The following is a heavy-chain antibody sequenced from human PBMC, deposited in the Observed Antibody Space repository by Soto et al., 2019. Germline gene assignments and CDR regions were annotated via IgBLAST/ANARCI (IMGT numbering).Heavy chain of an antibody. CDR2: ISYDGSNK. CDR1: GFTFSSYG. V-gene: IGHV3-30*18. Sequence: GGSLRLSCAASGFTFSSYGMHWVRQAPGKGLEWVAVISYDGSNKYYADSVKGRFTISRDNSKNTLYLQMNSLRAEDTAVYYCAKATVGSGWSLDYWGQGTLVTVSS. D-gene: IGHD6-19*01. J-gene: IGHJ4*02. CDR3: AKATVGSGWSLDY.